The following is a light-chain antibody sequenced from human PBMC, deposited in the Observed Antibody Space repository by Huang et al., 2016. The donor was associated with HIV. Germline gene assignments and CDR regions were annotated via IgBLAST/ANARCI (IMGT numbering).Light chain of an antibody. V-gene: IGKV3-15*01. CDR3: QQYNSWPPNT. J-gene: IGKJ2*01. CDR1: QSVSTN. CDR2: GAS. Sequence: EIVMTQSPATLSASPGERATLSCRASQSVSTNLAWYQHKPGQAPMLLIHGASTRATGIPARFSGSGSGTEFTLTISSLQSEDFALYYCQQYNSWPPNTFGQGTKLEIK.